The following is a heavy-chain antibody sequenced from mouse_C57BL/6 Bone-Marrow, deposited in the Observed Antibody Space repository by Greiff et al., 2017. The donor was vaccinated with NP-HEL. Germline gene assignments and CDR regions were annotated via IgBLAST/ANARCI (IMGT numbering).Heavy chain of an antibody. D-gene: IGHD1-1*01. CDR3: ARGLLLRRGYFDV. J-gene: IGHJ1*03. CDR1: GYSFTGYY. CDR2: INPSTGGT. V-gene: IGHV1-43*01. Sequence: EVQLQQSGPELVKPGASVKISCKASGYSFTGYYMHWVKQSSEKSLEWIGEINPSTGGTSYNQKFKGKATLTVDKSSSTAYMQLKSLTSEDSAVYYCARGLLLRRGYFDVWGTGTTVTVSS.